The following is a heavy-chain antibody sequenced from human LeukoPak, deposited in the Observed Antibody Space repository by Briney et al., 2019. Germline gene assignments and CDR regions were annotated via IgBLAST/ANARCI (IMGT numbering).Heavy chain of an antibody. CDR2: IKQDGSEK. CDR3: ARDSAGNDY. D-gene: IGHD6-13*01. Sequence: GGSLRLSCAASGFTFSSHWMSWVRQAPGKGLEWVANIKQDGSEKYYVDPVKGRFTISRDNAKNSLYLQMNSLRVEDTAMYYCARDSAGNDYWGQGTLVAVSS. J-gene: IGHJ4*02. CDR1: GFTFSSHW. V-gene: IGHV3-7*01.